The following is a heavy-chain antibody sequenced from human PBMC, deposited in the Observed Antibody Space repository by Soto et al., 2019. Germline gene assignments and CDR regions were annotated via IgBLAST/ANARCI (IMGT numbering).Heavy chain of an antibody. D-gene: IGHD7-27*01. V-gene: IGHV1-3*01. J-gene: IGHJ4*02. Sequence: ASVKVSCKASGYTFSSYAMHWVRQAPGQRLEWMGWINAGYGNTKSSQKFQDRVTISRDTSASAAYMELTSLRSEDTAVYYCARDTGDGTFDFWGQGTLVTVSS. CDR3: ARDTGDGTFDF. CDR1: GYTFSSYA. CDR2: INAGYGNT.